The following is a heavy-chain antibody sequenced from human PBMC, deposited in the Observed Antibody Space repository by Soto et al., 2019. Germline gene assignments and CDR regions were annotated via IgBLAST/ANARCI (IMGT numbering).Heavy chain of an antibody. CDR3: AKDSVHNLYRTSSLEDCFGP. Sequence: EEQLLESGGGLVQPGGSLRLSCEASGFIFSSYAITWVRQAPGKGLEWVSTISGTGVNTYYADSVKGRFTVSRDNSKNTVWLQMNSLRAADSSVYYFAKDSVHNLYRTSSLEDCFGPWGQGTLVTVSS. D-gene: IGHD6-6*01. CDR1: GFIFSSYA. CDR2: ISGTGVNT. V-gene: IGHV3-23*01. J-gene: IGHJ5*02.